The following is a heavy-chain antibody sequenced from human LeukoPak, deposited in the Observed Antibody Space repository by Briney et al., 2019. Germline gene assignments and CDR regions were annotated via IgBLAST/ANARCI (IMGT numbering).Heavy chain of an antibody. CDR2: INHSGST. D-gene: IGHD3-3*01. J-gene: IGHJ4*02. CDR3: ARGRPIFGVVTPLDY. V-gene: IGHV4-39*07. Sequence: PSETLSLTCTVSGGSISSSSYYWGWIRHPPGKGLEWIGEINHSGSTNYNPSLKSRVTISVDTSKNQFSLKLGSVTAADTAVYYCARGRPIFGVVTPLDYWGQGTLVTVSS. CDR1: GGSISSSSYY.